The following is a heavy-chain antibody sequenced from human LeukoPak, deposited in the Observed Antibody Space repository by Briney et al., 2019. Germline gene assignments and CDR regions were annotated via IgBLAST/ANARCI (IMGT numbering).Heavy chain of an antibody. CDR1: GFTFSDYY. Sequence: GGSLRLSCAASGFTFSDYYMSWIRQAPGKGLEWVSYISSSGSTIYYADSVKGRFTISRDNAKNSLYLQMNSLRAEDTAVYYCARDQLPFSGSYYDYYYYYMDVWGKGTTVTVSS. D-gene: IGHD1-26*01. CDR3: ARDQLPFSGSYYDYYYYYMDV. J-gene: IGHJ6*03. CDR2: ISSSGSTI. V-gene: IGHV3-11*04.